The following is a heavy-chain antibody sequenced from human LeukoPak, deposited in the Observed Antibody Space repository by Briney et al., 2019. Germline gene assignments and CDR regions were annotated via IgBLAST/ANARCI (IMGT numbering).Heavy chain of an antibody. CDR2: IIPIFGTA. J-gene: IGHJ4*02. V-gene: IGHV1-69*01. CDR1: GGTFSSHA. Sequence: SVKVSCKASGGTFSSHAINWVRQAPGQGLEWMGGIIPIFGTANYAQKFQGRVTITADESTSTAYLELSSLRSEDTAVYYCARDRSSRYSSSSSLDYWGPGNLVTVSS. CDR3: ARDRSSRYSSSSSLDY. D-gene: IGHD6-13*01.